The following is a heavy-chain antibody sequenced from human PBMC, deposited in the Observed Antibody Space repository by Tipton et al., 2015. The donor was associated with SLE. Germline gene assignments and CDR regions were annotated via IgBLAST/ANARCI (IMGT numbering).Heavy chain of an antibody. D-gene: IGHD7-27*01. CDR1: GGSISSSSYY. CDR2: IYYSGST. V-gene: IGHV4-39*07. CDR3: ARDSNWVDY. Sequence: TLSLTCTVSGGSISSSSYYWGWIRQPPGKGLEWIGSIYYSGSTYYNPSLKSRVTISVATSKNQFSLKLSSVTAADTAVYYCARDSNWVDYWGQGTLVTVSS. J-gene: IGHJ4*02.